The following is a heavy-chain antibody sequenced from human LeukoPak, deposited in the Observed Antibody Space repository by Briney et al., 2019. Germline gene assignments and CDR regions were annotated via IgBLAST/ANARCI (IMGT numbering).Heavy chain of an antibody. J-gene: IGHJ4*02. CDR1: GFTFSSYA. CDR3: ASGPLTGTTNY. CDR2: ISYDGITK. D-gene: IGHD1-7*01. V-gene: IGHV3-30-3*01. Sequence: GGSLRLSCAASGFTFSSYAMHWVRQAPGKGLEWVAVISYDGITKYYADSVKGRFTISRENSKNTLYLQMNSLRGEDTAVYYCASGPLTGTTNYWGQGTLVTVSS.